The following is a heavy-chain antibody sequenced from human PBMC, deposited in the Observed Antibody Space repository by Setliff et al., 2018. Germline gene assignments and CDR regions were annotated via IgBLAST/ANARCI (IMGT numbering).Heavy chain of an antibody. CDR2: INNYNFNT. D-gene: IGHD2-2*01. J-gene: IGHJ4*02. V-gene: IGHV1-18*04. Sequence: ASVKVSCKASGYTFTAYHMHWVRQAPGQGLEWMGWINNYNFNTNYAQKLQGRVTMTTDTSTATAYLELRSLRSDDTAVYYCSRLVRYCTRTSCQRASGEDYWGQGTLVTVSS. CDR1: GYTFTAYH. CDR3: SRLVRYCTRTSCQRASGEDY.